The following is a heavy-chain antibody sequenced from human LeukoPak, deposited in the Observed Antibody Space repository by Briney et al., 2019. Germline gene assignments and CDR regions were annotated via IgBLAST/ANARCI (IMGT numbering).Heavy chain of an antibody. D-gene: IGHD3-9*01. CDR3: ARGELLRYFDWLYNSYYFDY. CDR1: GYSFTSYW. Sequence: GESLKISCKGSGYSFTSYWIGWVRQMPGKGLEWMGTIYPGDSDTRYSPSFQGQVTISADKSISTAYLQWSSLKASDTAMYYCARGELLRYFDWLYNSYYFDYWGQGTLVTVSS. V-gene: IGHV5-51*01. J-gene: IGHJ4*02. CDR2: IYPGDSDT.